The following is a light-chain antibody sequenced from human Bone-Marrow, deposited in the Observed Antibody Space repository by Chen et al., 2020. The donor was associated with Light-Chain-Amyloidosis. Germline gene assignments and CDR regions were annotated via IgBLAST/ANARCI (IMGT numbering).Light chain of an antibody. CDR2: DVS. V-gene: IGLV2-14*01. J-gene: IGLJ2*01. CDR3: SSYTSSSTLVV. Sequence: QSALPPPGAVSWSPGDSVTISCTGTSSDVGGYNYVSWYQQHPGKAPKLMIYDVSNRPSGVSNRFSGSKSGNSASLTISGLQAEDEADYYCSSYTSSSTLVVFGGGTKLTVL. CDR1: SSDVGGYNY.